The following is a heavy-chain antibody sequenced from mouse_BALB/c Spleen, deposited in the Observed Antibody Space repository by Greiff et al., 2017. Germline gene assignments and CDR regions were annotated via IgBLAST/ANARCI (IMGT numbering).Heavy chain of an antibody. Sequence: EVQLVESGGDLVKPGGSLKLSCAASGFTFSSYGMSWVRQTPDKRLEWVATISSGGSYTYYPDSVKGRFTISRDNAKNTLYLQMSSLKSEDTAMYYCARPIYDGYSSYYFDYWGQGTTLTVSS. D-gene: IGHD2-3*01. J-gene: IGHJ2*01. CDR2: ISSGGSYT. CDR1: GFTFSSYG. V-gene: IGHV5-6*01. CDR3: ARPIYDGYSSYYFDY.